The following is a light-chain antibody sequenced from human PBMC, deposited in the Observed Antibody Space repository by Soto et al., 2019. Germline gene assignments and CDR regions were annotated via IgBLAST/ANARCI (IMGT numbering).Light chain of an antibody. V-gene: IGKV3D-15*01. CDR2: YAS. CDR3: QQYNNWPPIT. Sequence: PGDRATLSCRASQIVSTSYLAWYQQKPGQAPRLRIYYASNRATGIPARFSGSGSGTEFTLTISSLQSEDFAVYCCQQYNNWPPITFGQGTRLEIK. CDR1: QIVSTSY. J-gene: IGKJ5*01.